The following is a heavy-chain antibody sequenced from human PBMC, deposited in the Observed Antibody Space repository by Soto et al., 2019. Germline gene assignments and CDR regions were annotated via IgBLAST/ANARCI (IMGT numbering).Heavy chain of an antibody. V-gene: IGHV3-74*01. CDR1: GFTFSYDW. J-gene: IGHJ3*01. D-gene: IGHD1-26*01. CDR2: IHSDGSST. Sequence: VQLVESGGGLVQPGESLRLSCAASGFTFSYDWMHWVRQAPGKGLVWVSRIHSDGSSTTYAVSVKGRFTISRDNARNTLYLQMNSLRAEDTAVYYCARGDSGAFDLWGQGTVVTFSS. CDR3: ARGDSGAFDL.